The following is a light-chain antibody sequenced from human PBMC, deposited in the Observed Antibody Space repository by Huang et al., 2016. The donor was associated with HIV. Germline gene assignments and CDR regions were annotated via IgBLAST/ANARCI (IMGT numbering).Light chain of an antibody. J-gene: IGKJ1*01. Sequence: GDRVTITFRASQSIDSYLAWYQQKPGKAPKLLIYDASSLDSGVPSRFSGSGSGTEFTLTISSLQPDNFATYYCQQYHSYPGTFGQGTKVEIK. CDR3: QQYHSYPGT. CDR2: DAS. CDR1: QSIDSY. V-gene: IGKV1-5*01.